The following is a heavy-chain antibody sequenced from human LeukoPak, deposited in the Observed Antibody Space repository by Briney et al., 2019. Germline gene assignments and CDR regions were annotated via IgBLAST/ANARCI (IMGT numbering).Heavy chain of an antibody. CDR3: AEGIRYAFDY. D-gene: IGHD3-9*01. Sequence: GGSLRLSCATSGFSFTDYPMNWVRQAPGKGLEWISNIRTTAEGAKYAYYADSVKGRVTISRDDGKNTLYLHMNSLRDDDTFVFYSAEGIRYAFDYWGQGILVTVSS. V-gene: IGHV3-48*02. CDR2: IRTTAEGAKYA. J-gene: IGHJ4*02. CDR1: GFSFTDYP.